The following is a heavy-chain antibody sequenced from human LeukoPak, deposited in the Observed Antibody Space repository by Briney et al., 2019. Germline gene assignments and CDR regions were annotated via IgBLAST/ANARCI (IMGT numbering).Heavy chain of an antibody. D-gene: IGHD1-1*01. CDR2: IKQDGSEK. V-gene: IGHV3-7*04. CDR3: ARKTTEAAFDI. Sequence: QSGGSLRLSCAASGFTFSSYWMSWVREAPGKGLQWVANIKQDGSEKYYVDSVKGRFTISRDNAKNSLYLQMNSLRAEDTAVYYCARKTTEAAFDIWGQGTMVTVSS. CDR1: GFTFSSYW. J-gene: IGHJ3*02.